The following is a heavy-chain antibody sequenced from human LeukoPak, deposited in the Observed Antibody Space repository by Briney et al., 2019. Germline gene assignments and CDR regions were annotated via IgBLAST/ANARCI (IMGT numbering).Heavy chain of an antibody. CDR2: IYHSGST. V-gene: IGHV4-4*02. Sequence: SEALSLTCAVSGGSISRSKWWSWVRQPPGKGLEWIGEIYHSGSTNYNPSLKSRVTISVDKSKNQFSLNLSSVTAADTAVYYCARGPKRWYIDYWGQETLVTVSS. CDR3: ARGPKRWYIDY. D-gene: IGHD5-24*01. CDR1: GGSISRSKW. J-gene: IGHJ4*02.